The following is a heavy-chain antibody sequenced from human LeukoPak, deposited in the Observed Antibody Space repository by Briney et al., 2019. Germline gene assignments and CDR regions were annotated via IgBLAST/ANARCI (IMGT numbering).Heavy chain of an antibody. CDR2: IYPVDSNT. CDR3: ARRLAYCGGECPYFFDY. CDR1: GYSFTSYW. V-gene: IGHV5-51*01. D-gene: IGHD2-21*01. Sequence: GESLKISCKGAGYSFTSYWSGCVRQMPAKGLEWMGIIYPVDSNTRYSPAFQGQVTISADKSIITPYLQLSSLKAADTAMYYCARRLAYCGGECPYFFDYWGEGTLVTVSS. J-gene: IGHJ4*02.